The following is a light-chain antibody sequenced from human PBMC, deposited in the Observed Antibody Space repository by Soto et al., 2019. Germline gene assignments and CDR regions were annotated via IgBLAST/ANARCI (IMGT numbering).Light chain of an antibody. V-gene: IGLV2-23*01. J-gene: IGLJ2*01. Sequence: QSVLTQPASVSGSPGQSITISCTGTSSDVGSYNLVSWYQHYPGKAPKLMIYEGSKRPSGVSNRFSGSKSGNTASLTIYGRQTAHEADYHCYSYAGSGTLLFGGGTQLTVL. CDR3: YSYAGSGTLL. CDR1: SSDVGSYNL. CDR2: EGS.